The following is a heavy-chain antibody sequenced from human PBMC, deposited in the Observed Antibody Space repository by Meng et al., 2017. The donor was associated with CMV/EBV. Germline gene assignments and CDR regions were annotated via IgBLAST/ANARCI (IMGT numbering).Heavy chain of an antibody. CDR3: ARDTLYCSSTSCYPRSRYFDL. Sequence: GESLKISCAASGFTVSSYYMSWVRQAPGKGLEWVSVIYSGGSTYYADSVKGRFTISRDNSKNTLYLQMNSLRAEDTAVYYCARDTLYCSSTSCYPRSRYFDLWGRGTLVTVSS. V-gene: IGHV3-53*01. CDR1: GFTVSSYY. CDR2: IYSGGST. D-gene: IGHD2-2*01. J-gene: IGHJ2*01.